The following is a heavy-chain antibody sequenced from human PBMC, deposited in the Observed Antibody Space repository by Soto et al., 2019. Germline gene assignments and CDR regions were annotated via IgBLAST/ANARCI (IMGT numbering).Heavy chain of an antibody. CDR3: ARLPWDGDLRGNYSYGMDV. Sequence: GGSLRLSCAASGFTFSSYSMNWVRQAPGKGLEWVSSISSSSSYIYYADSVKGRFTISRDNTKNSLYLQMNSLRAEDTAVYYCARLPWDGDLRGNYSYGMDVWGQGTTVTVSS. J-gene: IGHJ6*02. CDR1: GFTFSSYS. V-gene: IGHV3-21*01. D-gene: IGHD4-17*01. CDR2: ISSSSSYI.